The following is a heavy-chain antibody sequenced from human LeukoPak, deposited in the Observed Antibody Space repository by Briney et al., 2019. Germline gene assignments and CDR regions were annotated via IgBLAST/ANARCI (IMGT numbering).Heavy chain of an antibody. Sequence: GGSLRLSCAASGFTFSSYWMSWVRQAPGRGLEWVAVISYDGSNKYYADSVKGRFTISRDNSKNTLYLQMNSLRAEDTAVYYCARDGPYSNLELVDYWGQGTLVTVSS. CDR1: GFTFSSYW. J-gene: IGHJ4*02. V-gene: IGHV3-30*03. CDR2: ISYDGSNK. CDR3: ARDGPYSNLELVDY. D-gene: IGHD4-11*01.